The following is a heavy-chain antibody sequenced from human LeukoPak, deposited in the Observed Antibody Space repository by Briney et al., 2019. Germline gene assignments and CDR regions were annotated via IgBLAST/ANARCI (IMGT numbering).Heavy chain of an antibody. D-gene: IGHD6-13*01. CDR1: GYSFTSYW. V-gene: IGHV5-51*01. CDR2: IYPGDSDT. J-gene: IGHJ4*02. CDR3: ARRVGSSSLVFDY. Sequence: GESLKISCKGSGYSFTSYWIGWVRQMLGKGLEWMGTIYPGDSDTRYSPSFQGQVTISADKSISTAYLQWSSLKASDTAMYYCARRVGSSSLVFDYWGQGTLVTVSS.